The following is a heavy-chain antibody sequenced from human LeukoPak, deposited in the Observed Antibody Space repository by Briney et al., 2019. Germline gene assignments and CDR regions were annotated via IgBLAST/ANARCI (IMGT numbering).Heavy chain of an antibody. CDR1: GFTFSSYA. D-gene: IGHD2-2*01. Sequence: PGRSLRLSCAASGFTFSSYAMSWVRQAPGKGLEWVSAISGSGGSTYYADSVKGRFTISRDNSKNTLYLQMNSLRAEDTAVYYCAKMPSRVPAAKVPYYFDYWGQGTLVTVSS. CDR3: AKMPSRVPAAKVPYYFDY. CDR2: ISGSGGST. V-gene: IGHV3-23*01. J-gene: IGHJ4*02.